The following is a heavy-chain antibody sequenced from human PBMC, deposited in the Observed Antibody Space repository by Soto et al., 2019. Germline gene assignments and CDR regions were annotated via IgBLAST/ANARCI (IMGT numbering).Heavy chain of an antibody. D-gene: IGHD3-10*01. CDR1: GGTFSIYA. J-gene: IGHJ6*02. V-gene: IGHV1-69*13. CDR3: AREGDYYGSASAGIGMDV. Sequence: SVXVSCKASGGTFSIYAIIWLRQAPGQGLEWMGWIIPIFGTANYAQKFQGRVTITADESTSTAYMELSSLRSEDTAVYYCAREGDYYGSASAGIGMDVWGQGTTVTVSS. CDR2: IIPIFGTA.